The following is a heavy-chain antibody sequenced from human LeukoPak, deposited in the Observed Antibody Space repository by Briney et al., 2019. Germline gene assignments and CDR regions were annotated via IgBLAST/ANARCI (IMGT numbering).Heavy chain of an antibody. V-gene: IGHV4-34*01. CDR3: ARRAGGYSYGYRWFDP. D-gene: IGHD5-18*01. J-gene: IGHJ5*02. CDR1: GGSFSGYY. Sequence: SETLSLTCAVYGGSFSGYYWSWIRQPPGKGLEWIGEINHSGSTNYNPSLKSRVTISVDTSKNQFSLKLSSVTAADTAVYYCARRAGGYSYGYRWFDPWGQGTLVTVSS. CDR2: INHSGST.